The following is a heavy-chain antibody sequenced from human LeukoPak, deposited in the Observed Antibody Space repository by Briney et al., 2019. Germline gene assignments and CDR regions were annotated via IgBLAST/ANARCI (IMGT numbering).Heavy chain of an antibody. CDR2: IIPILGIA. Sequence: SVKVSCKASGGTFSSYAISWVRQAPGQGLEWMGRIIPILGIANYAQKFQGRVTITADKSTSTAYMELSSLRSEDTAVYYCARDSPRWLRLFDYRGQGTLVTVSS. D-gene: IGHD5-12*01. CDR1: GGTFSSYA. J-gene: IGHJ4*02. CDR3: ARDSPRWLRLFDY. V-gene: IGHV1-69*04.